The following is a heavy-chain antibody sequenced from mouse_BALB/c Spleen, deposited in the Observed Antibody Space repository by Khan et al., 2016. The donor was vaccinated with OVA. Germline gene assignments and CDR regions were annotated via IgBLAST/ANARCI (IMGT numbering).Heavy chain of an antibody. J-gene: IGHJ4*01. V-gene: IGHV9-3-1*01. CDR2: INTYTGEP. CDR3: ARVGYNGTMDF. CDR1: GFTFTNYG. D-gene: IGHD2-14*01. Sequence: LVESGPELKKPGETVQISCKASGFTFTNYGMNWVRQAPGKGLKWMGWINTYTGEPTFTDDFKGRFAFSLETSASTAHLQINSLKNEDTATYFCARVGYNGTMDFWGQGTSVTVSS.